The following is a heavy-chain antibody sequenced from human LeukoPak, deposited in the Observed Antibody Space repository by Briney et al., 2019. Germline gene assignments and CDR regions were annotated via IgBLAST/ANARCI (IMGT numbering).Heavy chain of an antibody. CDR1: GDSISNFY. Sequence: SETLSLTCAVSGDSISNFYWSWIRQPPGKGLEWIGYIYYSGSTNYNPSLKSRVTISVDTSKNQFSLKLSSVTAADTAVYYCAREVVAAAGTVDYWGQGSQVTVSS. D-gene: IGHD6-13*01. CDR2: IYYSGST. V-gene: IGHV4-59*01. CDR3: AREVVAAAGTVDY. J-gene: IGHJ4*02.